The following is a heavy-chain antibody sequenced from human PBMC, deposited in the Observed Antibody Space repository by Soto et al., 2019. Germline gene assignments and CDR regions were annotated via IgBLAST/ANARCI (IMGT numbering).Heavy chain of an antibody. CDR2: INSDGSST. J-gene: IGHJ6*02. CDR1: GFTFSSYW. D-gene: IGHD5-12*01. CDR3: ARLGYSGCDYPLSFYYYYGMDV. V-gene: IGHV3-74*01. Sequence: GGSLRLSCAAAGFTFSSYWMHWVRQAQGKGLVWVSRINSDGSSTSYADSVKGRFTISRDNAKNTLYLQMNSLRAEDTAVYYCARLGYSGCDYPLSFYYYYGMDVWGQGTTVTVSS.